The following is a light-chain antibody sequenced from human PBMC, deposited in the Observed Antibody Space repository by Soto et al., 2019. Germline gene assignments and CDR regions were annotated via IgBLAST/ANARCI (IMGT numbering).Light chain of an antibody. J-gene: IGKJ3*01. CDR2: VAS. V-gene: IGKV1D-12*01. CDR3: QQANFFPPT. CDR1: QGISSW. Sequence: DIQLTQSPASVSASVGDRVTSTCRARQGISSWLAWYQQNPGKAPKLLSYVASSLQSGVPSSFSGSGSGTEFTLTISGLQPEDSATYYCQQANFFPPTFGPGTKVDIK.